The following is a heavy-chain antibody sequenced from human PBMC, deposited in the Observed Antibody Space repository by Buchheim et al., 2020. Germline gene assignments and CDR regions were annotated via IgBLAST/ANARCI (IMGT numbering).Heavy chain of an antibody. J-gene: IGHJ4*02. CDR2: INHSGST. Sequence: QVQLQQWGAGLLKTSETLSLTCAVYGGSFSGYYWSWIRQPPGKGLEWIGEINHSGSTNYNPSLKSRVTISVDTSKNQFSLKLSSVTAADTAVYYCASKSLPGPGSFDYCGQGTL. CDR3: ASKSLPGPGSFDY. CDR1: GGSFSGYY. V-gene: IGHV4-34*01.